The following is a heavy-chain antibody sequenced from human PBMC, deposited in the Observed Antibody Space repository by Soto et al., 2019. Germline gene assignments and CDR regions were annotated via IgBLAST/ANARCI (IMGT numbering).Heavy chain of an antibody. CDR2: IIPIFGTA. J-gene: IGHJ4*02. CDR3: ASTTRGYSGYALFDY. Sequence: QVQLVQSGAEVKQPGSSVKVSCKASGGTFSSYAISWVRQAPGHGLEWMGGIIPIFGTANYAQKFQGRVTITADESTSTAYMELSSLRSEDTAVYYCASTTRGYSGYALFDYWGQGTLVTVSS. CDR1: GGTFSSYA. V-gene: IGHV1-69*01. D-gene: IGHD5-12*01.